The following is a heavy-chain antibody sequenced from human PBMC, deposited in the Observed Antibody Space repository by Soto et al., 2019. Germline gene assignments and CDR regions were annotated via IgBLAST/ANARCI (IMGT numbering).Heavy chain of an antibody. V-gene: IGHV1-18*01. J-gene: IGHJ6*02. Sequence: ASVKVSCKASGYTFTSYGISWVRQAPGQGLEWMGWISAYNGNTNYAQKLQGRVTMTTDTSTSTAYMELRSLRSDDTAVYYCARDAIAVAGTTYYYCMDVWGQGTTVTVSS. D-gene: IGHD6-19*01. CDR1: GYTFTSYG. CDR3: ARDAIAVAGTTYYYCMDV. CDR2: ISAYNGNT.